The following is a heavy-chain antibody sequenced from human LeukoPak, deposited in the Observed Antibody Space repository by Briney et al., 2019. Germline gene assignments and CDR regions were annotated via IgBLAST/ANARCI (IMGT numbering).Heavy chain of an antibody. D-gene: IGHD2-2*01. V-gene: IGHV1-46*01. CDR1: GYTFTSYY. Sequence: ASVKVSCKASGYTFTSYYMHWVRQAPGQGLEWMGIINPSGGSTSYAQKFQGRVTMTRDMSTSTVYMELSSLRSEDTAVYYCAREIRIVVVPAAMGYWGQGTLVTVSS. CDR2: INPSGGST. J-gene: IGHJ4*02. CDR3: AREIRIVVVPAAMGY.